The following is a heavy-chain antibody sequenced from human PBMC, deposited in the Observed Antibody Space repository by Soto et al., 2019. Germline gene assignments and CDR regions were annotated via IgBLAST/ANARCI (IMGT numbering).Heavy chain of an antibody. D-gene: IGHD4-4*01. CDR1: GFTFRSYW. CDR3: ARGDFYSGDL. Sequence: EVQLVESGGGLVQPGGSLRLSCVASGFTFRSYWMSWVRQAPGKGLEWVANINEDESEKNYVDSVKGRFTISRDNAKNSLYLQMNSLRAEDTAMYFCARGDFYSGDLWGQGTLVPVSP. J-gene: IGHJ5*02. CDR2: INEDESEK. V-gene: IGHV3-7*05.